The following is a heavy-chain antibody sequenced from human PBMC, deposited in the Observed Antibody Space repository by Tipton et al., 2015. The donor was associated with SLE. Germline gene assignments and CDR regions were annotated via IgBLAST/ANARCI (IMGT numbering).Heavy chain of an antibody. CDR2: IYYSGST. V-gene: IGHV4-39*01. D-gene: IGHD3-10*01. CDR3: ARQLWFGEFHFDN. J-gene: IGHJ4*02. Sequence: TLFLTCTVSGGSISDDNYYWGWIRQPPGKGLEWIGSIYYSGSTYYHPSLKSRVTMSVDTSKNQFSLKLSSVTAADTATYYCARQLWFGEFHFDNWGQGTLVTVSS. CDR1: GGSISDDNYY.